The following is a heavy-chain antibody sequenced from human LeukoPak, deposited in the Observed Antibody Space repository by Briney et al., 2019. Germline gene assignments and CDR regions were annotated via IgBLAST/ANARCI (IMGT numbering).Heavy chain of an antibody. Sequence: GGSLRLSCTASGFTSSSYNMNWVRQAPGKGLEWVSYISSSSSTIYYADSVKGRFTISRDNAKNSLYVQMNSLRDEDTAVYYCAREHSSSSGSVSDFWGQGTLVTVSS. V-gene: IGHV3-48*02. D-gene: IGHD6-6*01. J-gene: IGHJ4*02. CDR1: GFTSSSYN. CDR2: ISSSSSTI. CDR3: AREHSSSSGSVSDF.